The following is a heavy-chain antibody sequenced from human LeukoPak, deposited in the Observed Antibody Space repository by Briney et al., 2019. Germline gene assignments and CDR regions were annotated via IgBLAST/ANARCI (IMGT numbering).Heavy chain of an antibody. CDR2: ISRSGSDI. D-gene: IGHD6-19*01. CDR3: ARGAGRSGSDY. CDR1: GFTFSSYW. J-gene: IGHJ4*02. Sequence: GGSLRLSCAASGFTFSSYWMSWVRQAPGKGLEWLSYISRSGSDIDYAGSVKGRFTISRDNAKNSLYLQMNSLRAEDTAVYYCARGAGRSGSDYWGQGTLVTVSS. V-gene: IGHV3-21*05.